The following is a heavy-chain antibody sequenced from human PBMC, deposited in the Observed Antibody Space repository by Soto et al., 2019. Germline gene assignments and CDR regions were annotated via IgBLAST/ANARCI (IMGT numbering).Heavy chain of an antibody. Sequence: EVQVVESGGGLVQPGGSLRLSCATSKFTFSAYAMTWVRQAPGEGLEWVSSISGSGGGTSYADSVKGRFSISRDNSMYTLYLRMNSLRVEDTAVYYCTRDPNGDHMGAFDFWGQGIVVTVSS. CDR1: KFTFSAYA. D-gene: IGHD4-17*01. CDR2: ISGSGGGT. V-gene: IGHV3-23*04. CDR3: TRDPNGDHMGAFDF. J-gene: IGHJ3*01.